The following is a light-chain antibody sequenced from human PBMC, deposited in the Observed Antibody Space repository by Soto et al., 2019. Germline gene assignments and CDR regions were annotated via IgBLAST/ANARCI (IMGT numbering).Light chain of an antibody. CDR3: SSYISSSTPYV. V-gene: IGLV2-14*03. CDR2: GVS. Sequence: SALTRPASVSGSPGQSITISCTGTSSDIGGYNFVSWYQHHPGKAPRLMIFGVSDRPSGVSDRFSGSKSGNTASLTISGLQAEDEADYYCSSYISSSTPYVFGTGTKVTVL. J-gene: IGLJ1*01. CDR1: SSDIGGYNF.